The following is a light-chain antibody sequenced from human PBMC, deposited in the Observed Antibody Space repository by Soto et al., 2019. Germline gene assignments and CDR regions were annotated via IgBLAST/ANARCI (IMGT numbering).Light chain of an antibody. Sequence: EIVLTQSPGTLSLSPGERATLACRASQSVSNNYLAWYQQKPGQAPRLLIYGASNRATGIPDRFSGSGSGTDFTLTISRLEPEDFAVYYCQQYGNSPQTFGQGTKVDIK. CDR2: GAS. J-gene: IGKJ1*01. CDR1: QSVSNNY. V-gene: IGKV3-20*01. CDR3: QQYGNSPQT.